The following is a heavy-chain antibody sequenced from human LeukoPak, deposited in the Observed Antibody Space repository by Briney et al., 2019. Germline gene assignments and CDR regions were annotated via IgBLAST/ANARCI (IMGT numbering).Heavy chain of an antibody. CDR3: ARKRGIAVAGRYGMDV. CDR1: GYTFTSYG. D-gene: IGHD6-19*01. V-gene: IGHV1-18*04. J-gene: IGHJ6*02. CDR2: ISAYNGNT. Sequence: VASVKVSCKASGYTFTSYGISWVRQAPGQGLEWMGWISAYNGNTNYAQKLQGRVTMTTDTSTSTAYMELRSLRSDDTAVYYCARKRGIAVAGRYGMDVWGQGTTVTVSS.